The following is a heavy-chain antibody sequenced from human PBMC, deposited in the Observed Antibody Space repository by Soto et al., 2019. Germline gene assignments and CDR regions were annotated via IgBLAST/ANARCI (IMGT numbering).Heavy chain of an antibody. CDR1: GRTFSSYA. D-gene: IGHD3-22*01. V-gene: IGHV1-69*13. CDR2: IIPIFGTA. J-gene: IGHJ6*02. Sequence: FPVKVSCKASGRTFSSYAISWVRQAPGQGLEWMGGIIPIFGTANYAQKFQGRVTITADESTSTAYMELSSLRPEDTAVYYCARGYYYDSSGYPHRPSYYYYYGMDIWAQGTTVTVSS. CDR3: ARGYYYDSSGYPHRPSYYYYYGMDI.